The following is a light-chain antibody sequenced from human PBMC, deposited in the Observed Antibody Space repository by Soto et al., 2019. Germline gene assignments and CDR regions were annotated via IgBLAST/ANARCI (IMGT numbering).Light chain of an antibody. J-gene: IGKJ2*01. CDR1: QGISSW. CDR2: DTS. Sequence: DIQMTQSPSSVSASVGDRVTITCRASQGISSWLAWFQQKSGKAPKSLIYDTSSLQSGVPSRFSGSGSGTEFTVTISSLQSEDFAIYYCQQYDIWPPYTFRQGTKVDIK. CDR3: QQYDIWPPYT. V-gene: IGKV1D-16*01.